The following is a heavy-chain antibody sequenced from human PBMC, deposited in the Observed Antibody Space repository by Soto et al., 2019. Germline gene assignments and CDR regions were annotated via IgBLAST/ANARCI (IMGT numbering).Heavy chain of an antibody. Sequence: PGGSLRLSCAASGFTFSSYAMHWVRQAPGKGLEWVAVISYDGSNKYYADSVKGRFTISRDNSKNTLYLQMNSLRAEDTAVYYCARGSSPRNYFDYWGQGTPVTVSS. V-gene: IGHV3-30-3*01. CDR1: GFTFSSYA. CDR2: ISYDGSNK. D-gene: IGHD6-13*01. CDR3: ARGSSPRNYFDY. J-gene: IGHJ4*02.